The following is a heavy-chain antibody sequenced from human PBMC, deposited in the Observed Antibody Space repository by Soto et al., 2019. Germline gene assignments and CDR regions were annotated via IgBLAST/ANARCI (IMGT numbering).Heavy chain of an antibody. V-gene: IGHV4-61*01. Sequence: PSETLSLTCTVSGGSVSSGSYYWSWIRQPPGKGLEWIGYIYYSGSTNYNPSLKSRVTISVDTSKNQFSLKLSSVTAADTAVYYCASRLADQDIVVVPADPFDYWGQGTLVTVSS. J-gene: IGHJ4*02. CDR1: GGSVSSGSYY. CDR2: IYYSGST. D-gene: IGHD2-2*01. CDR3: ASRLADQDIVVVPADPFDY.